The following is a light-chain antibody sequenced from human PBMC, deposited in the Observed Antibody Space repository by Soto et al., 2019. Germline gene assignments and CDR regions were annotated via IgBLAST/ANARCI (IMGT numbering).Light chain of an antibody. Sequence: EIVLTQSPATLSLSPGDRATLSCRASHSVDSYLTWYQQRPGQAPRLLVYDVSKRATGIPVRLSGSGSGTDFTLTISSLEPEDVAIYYCQQRRNWPLTFGGGTKVEIK. CDR2: DVS. CDR3: QQRRNWPLT. CDR1: HSVDSY. V-gene: IGKV3-11*01. J-gene: IGKJ4*01.